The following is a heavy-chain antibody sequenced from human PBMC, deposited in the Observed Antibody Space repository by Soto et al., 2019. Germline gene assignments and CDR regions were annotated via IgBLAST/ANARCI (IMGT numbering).Heavy chain of an antibody. D-gene: IGHD2-2*01. CDR1: GFTFSSYS. CDR3: AREDIVVVPAHSDGMDV. J-gene: IGHJ6*02. CDR2: ISSSSSTI. V-gene: IGHV3-48*01. Sequence: ESGGGLVQPGGSLRLSCAASGFTFSSYSMNWVRQAPGKGLEWVSYISSSSSTIYYADSVKGRFTISRDNAKNSLYLQMNSLRAEDTAVYYCAREDIVVVPAHSDGMDVWGQGTTVTVSS.